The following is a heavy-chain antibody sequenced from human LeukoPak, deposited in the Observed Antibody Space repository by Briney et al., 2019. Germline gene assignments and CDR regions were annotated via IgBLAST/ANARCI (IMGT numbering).Heavy chain of an antibody. Sequence: ASVKVSCKASGYTFNGYYIHWVRQAPGQGLEWMGWINSNSGGTNYAQKFQDRVTMTRDTSISTVYMELSRLRSDDTALYYCARDLATVLTPYFDYWGQGTLVTVSS. D-gene: IGHD4-23*01. J-gene: IGHJ4*02. CDR1: GYTFNGYY. V-gene: IGHV1-2*02. CDR2: INSNSGGT. CDR3: ARDLATVLTPYFDY.